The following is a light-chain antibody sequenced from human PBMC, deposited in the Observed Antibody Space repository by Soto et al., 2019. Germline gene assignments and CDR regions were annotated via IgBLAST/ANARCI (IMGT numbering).Light chain of an antibody. J-gene: IGKJ5*01. Sequence: DIVMTQSPDSLAVSLVESSTINCKSSQVVLYSSNNKNYLAWYQQKPGKAPRLLIYEATNLQSGVPPRFSGSGSGTDFTLTISSLQPEDFATYFCQQANSFPITFGQGTRLE. CDR1: QVVLYSSNNKNY. V-gene: IGKV4-1*01. CDR3: QQANSFPIT. CDR2: EAT.